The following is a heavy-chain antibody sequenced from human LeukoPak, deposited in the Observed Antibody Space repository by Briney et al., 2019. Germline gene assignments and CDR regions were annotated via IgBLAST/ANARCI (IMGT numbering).Heavy chain of an antibody. Sequence: ASVKVSCKASGYTFTGYYMHWVRQAPGQGLEWMGWINPNSGGTKYAQKFQGRVTRTRDTSISTAYMELSRLRSDDTAVYYCARDLVAGTGNWFDPWGQGTLVTVSS. CDR3: ARDLVAGTGNWFDP. CDR2: INPNSGGT. V-gene: IGHV1-2*02. CDR1: GYTFTGYY. J-gene: IGHJ5*02. D-gene: IGHD6-19*01.